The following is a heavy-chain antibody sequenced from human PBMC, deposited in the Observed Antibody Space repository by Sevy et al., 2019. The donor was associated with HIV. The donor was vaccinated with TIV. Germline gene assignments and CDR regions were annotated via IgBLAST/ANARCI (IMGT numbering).Heavy chain of an antibody. CDR3: ARDHCTDGACFRSGYFDY. CDR1: GFTFADHA. Sequence: GGSLRLSCAASGFTFADHAFHWVRQAPGKGLEWVAIISFDGRNKRLAESVKGRFTISRDDSKNTVYLQMTSLRPEDTAVYNCARDHCTDGACFRSGYFDYWGQGTLVTVSS. J-gene: IGHJ4*02. D-gene: IGHD2-8*01. V-gene: IGHV3-30*04. CDR2: ISFDGRNK.